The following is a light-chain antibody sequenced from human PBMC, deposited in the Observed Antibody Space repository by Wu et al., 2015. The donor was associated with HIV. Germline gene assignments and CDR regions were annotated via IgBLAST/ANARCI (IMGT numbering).Light chain of an antibody. CDR2: DAS. CDR3: QQYGDSPVT. J-gene: IGKJ5*01. V-gene: IGKV3-11*01. CDR1: QSVSSH. Sequence: EIVLTQSPATVSLSPGERATLSCRASQSVSSHLAWYQQKSGQAPRLLIYDASNRATGIPARFSGSGSGADFTLTISRLEPEDFAVYYCQQYGDSPVTFGQGTRLEIK.